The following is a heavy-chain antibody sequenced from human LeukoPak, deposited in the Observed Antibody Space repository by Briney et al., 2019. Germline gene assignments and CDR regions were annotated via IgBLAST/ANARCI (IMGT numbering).Heavy chain of an antibody. V-gene: IGHV1-69*13. CDR1: GGTFSSYA. CDR3: ARARVGGGYDTNWFDP. D-gene: IGHD5-12*01. CDR2: IIPIFGTA. Sequence: VASVKVSCKASGGTFSSYAISWVRQAPGQGLEWMGGIIPIFGTANYAQKFQGRVTITADESTSTAYMELSSLGSEDTAVYYCARARVGGGYDTNWFDPRGQGTLVTVSS. J-gene: IGHJ5*02.